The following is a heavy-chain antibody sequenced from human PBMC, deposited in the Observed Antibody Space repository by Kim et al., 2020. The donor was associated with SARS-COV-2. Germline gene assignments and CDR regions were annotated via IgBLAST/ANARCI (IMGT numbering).Heavy chain of an antibody. Sequence: GGSLRLSCAASGLSFSDSYMNWVRQAPGKGLEWVSFISTGGGNIFYADSVEGRFTISRDNAKNTLYLQMNYLRAEDTAVYYCARSGNGYDAIGVRGQG. D-gene: IGHD5-12*01. CDR3: ARSGNGYDAIGV. V-gene: IGHV3-11*04. CDR1: GLSFSDSY. J-gene: IGHJ6*02. CDR2: ISTGGGNI.